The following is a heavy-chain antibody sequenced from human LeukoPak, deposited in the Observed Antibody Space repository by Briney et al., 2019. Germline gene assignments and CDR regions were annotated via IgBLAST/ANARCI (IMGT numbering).Heavy chain of an antibody. V-gene: IGHV3-9*01. Sequence: GGSLRLSCAASGFTFSSYAMSWVRQAPGKGLEWVSGISWNSGSIGYADSVKGRFTISRDNAKNSLYLQMNSLRAEDTALYYCGPSSSSWSPPHYWGQGTLVTVSS. J-gene: IGHJ4*02. D-gene: IGHD6-13*01. CDR2: ISWNSGSI. CDR1: GFTFSSYA. CDR3: GPSSSSWSPPHY.